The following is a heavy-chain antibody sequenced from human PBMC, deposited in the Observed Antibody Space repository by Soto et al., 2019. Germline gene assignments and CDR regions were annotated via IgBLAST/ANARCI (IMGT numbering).Heavy chain of an antibody. V-gene: IGHV3-72*01. CDR2: IKKKGDKYTT. CDR1: GFTFSEHF. D-gene: IGHD1-26*01. Sequence: EVQLVESGGDLVQPGGSLRLSCAASGFTFSEHFMDWVRQAPGKGLEWVGLIKKKGDKYTTQYAASVRGRFTISRDDSKITLYQQMNALKIEDAAVYYCSDGGGSAFDSWGQGTLVTVSS. J-gene: IGHJ4*02. CDR3: SDGGGSAFDS.